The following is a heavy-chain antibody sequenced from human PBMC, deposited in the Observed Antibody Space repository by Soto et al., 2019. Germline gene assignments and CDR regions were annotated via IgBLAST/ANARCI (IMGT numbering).Heavy chain of an antibody. CDR2: IRAYTGYT. V-gene: IGHV1-18*04. CDR1: GYTFTSYG. D-gene: IGHD6-19*01. Sequence: ASVKVSCKASGYTFTSYGVSWVRQAPGQGLEWMGWIRAYTGYTNYAQKFQGRVTTTTDTSTSTAYMELRSLISDDTAVYYCARASDGYRSGWYVGYFDYWGRGTLVTVSS. CDR3: ARASDGYRSGWYVGYFDY. J-gene: IGHJ4*02.